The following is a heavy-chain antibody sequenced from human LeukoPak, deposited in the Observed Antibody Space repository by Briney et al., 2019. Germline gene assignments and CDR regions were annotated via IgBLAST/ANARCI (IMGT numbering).Heavy chain of an antibody. J-gene: IGHJ4*02. D-gene: IGHD3-16*02. CDR3: ARLGFTFGGVIAKNFDY. V-gene: IGHV4-34*01. Sequence: SETLSLTCAVYGGSFSGYYWGWIRQPPGKGLEWIGEINHSGSTNYNPSLKSRVTISVDTSKNQFSLKLSSVTAADTAVYYCARLGFTFGGVIAKNFDYWGQGTLVTVSS. CDR1: GGSFSGYY. CDR2: INHSGST.